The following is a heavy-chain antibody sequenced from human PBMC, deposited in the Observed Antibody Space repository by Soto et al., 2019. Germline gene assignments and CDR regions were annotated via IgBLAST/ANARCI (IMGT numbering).Heavy chain of an antibody. CDR3: ARVPGGLYGGYDDWFDP. CDR2: ISAYNGNT. V-gene: IGHV1-18*01. J-gene: IGHJ5*02. D-gene: IGHD5-12*01. CDR1: GYTFTSYG. Sequence: ASVKVSCKASGYTFTSYGISWVRQAPGQGLEWMGWISAYNGNTNYAQKLQGRVTMTTDTSTSTAYMELRSLRSDDTAVYYCARVPGGLYGGYDDWFDPWGQGTLVTVSS.